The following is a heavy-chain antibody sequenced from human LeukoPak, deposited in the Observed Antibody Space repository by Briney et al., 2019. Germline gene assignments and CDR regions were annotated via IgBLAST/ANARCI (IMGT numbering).Heavy chain of an antibody. V-gene: IGHV4-31*03. CDR1: GGSISSGGYY. CDR2: IYYSGST. J-gene: IGHJ5*02. Sequence: SETLSLTCTVSGGSISSGGYYWSWIRQHPGKGLEWIGYIYYSGSTYYNPSLKSRVTISVDTSKNQFSLKLSSVTAADTAVYYCARVARTINLNWFDPWGQGTLVTVSS. CDR3: ARVARTINLNWFDP. D-gene: IGHD5-24*01.